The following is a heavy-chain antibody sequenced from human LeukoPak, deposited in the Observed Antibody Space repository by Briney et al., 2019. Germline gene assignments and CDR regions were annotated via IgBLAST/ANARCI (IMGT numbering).Heavy chain of an antibody. Sequence: GASVKVSCKASGGTFSSYAISWVRQAPGQGLEWMGRIVPILGIANYAQKFQGRVTITADKSTSTAYMELSSLRSEDTAVYYCASDPSTTGTTRGAFDIWGQGTMVTVSS. CDR3: ASDPSTTGTTRGAFDI. CDR2: IVPILGIA. CDR1: GGTFSSYA. J-gene: IGHJ3*02. V-gene: IGHV1-69*04. D-gene: IGHD1-1*01.